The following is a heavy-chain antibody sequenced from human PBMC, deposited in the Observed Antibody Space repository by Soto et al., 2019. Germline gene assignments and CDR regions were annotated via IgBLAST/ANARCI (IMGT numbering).Heavy chain of an antibody. Sequence: PGGALGLYCAASGFTFSGYSMNWVRQAPGKGLEWVSYISISSSTIYYADSVSGRFTISRDNAKNSLYLQMNSLRDEDTAVYYCANPGGYDSSGYYYLADLWGRGTLVTVSS. CDR2: ISISSSTI. V-gene: IGHV3-48*02. D-gene: IGHD3-22*01. CDR1: GFTFSGYS. CDR3: ANPGGYDSSGYYYLADL. J-gene: IGHJ2*01.